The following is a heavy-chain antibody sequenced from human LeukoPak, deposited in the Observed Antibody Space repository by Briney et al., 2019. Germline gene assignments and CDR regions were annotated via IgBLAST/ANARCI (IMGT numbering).Heavy chain of an antibody. V-gene: IGHV3-64D*06. CDR2: ISSNGGST. D-gene: IGHD6-13*01. CDR3: VIRNGAAAGTRPFDI. CDR1: GFTFSSYA. Sequence: GGSLRLSCSASGFTFSSYAMHWVRQAPGKGLEYVSAISSNGGSTYYADSVKGRFTISRDNSKNTLYLQMSSLRAEDTAVYYCVIRNGAAAGTRPFDIWGQGTMATVSS. J-gene: IGHJ3*02.